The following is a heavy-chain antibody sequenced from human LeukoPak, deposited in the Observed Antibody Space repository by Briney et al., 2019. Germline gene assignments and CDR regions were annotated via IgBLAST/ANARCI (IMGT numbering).Heavy chain of an antibody. CDR2: IHHSGST. CDR1: GGSIRSYY. CDR3: AAHRYSSGWYPGY. V-gene: IGHV4-59*01. D-gene: IGHD6-19*01. J-gene: IGHJ4*02. Sequence: SETLSLTCSVSGGSIRSYYWSWIRQPPGKGLEYIGYIHHSGSTNNNPSLESRVTISIDTAKNQFSLKLNSVTAADTALYYCAAHRYSSGWYPGYWGQGTLVTVSS.